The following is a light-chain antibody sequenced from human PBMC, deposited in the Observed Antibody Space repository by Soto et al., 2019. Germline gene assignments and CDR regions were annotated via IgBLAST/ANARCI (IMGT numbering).Light chain of an antibody. CDR3: QQFNSYPWT. Sequence: AIQLTQSPSSLSASVGDRVTITCRASQGIASALAWYQQRPGKAPKLLIFDASTLESGVPSRFSGSGSGTDFTLTISSLQPEDFATYYCQQFNSYPWTFGQGTKVEIK. CDR1: QGIASA. V-gene: IGKV1-13*02. CDR2: DAS. J-gene: IGKJ1*01.